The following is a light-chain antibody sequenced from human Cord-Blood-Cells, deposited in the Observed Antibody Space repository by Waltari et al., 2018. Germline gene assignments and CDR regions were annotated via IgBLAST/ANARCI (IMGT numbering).Light chain of an antibody. CDR2: EVS. CDR3: CSYAGSSTVV. J-gene: IGLJ2*01. V-gene: IGLV2-23*02. CDR1: SSDVGSYNL. Sequence: QSALTQPASASGSPGPSITISCPGTSSDVGSYNLVPWYQQHPGKAPKLMIYEVSKRPSGVSNRFSGSKSGNTASLTISGLQAEDEADYYCCSYAGSSTVVFGGGTKLTVL.